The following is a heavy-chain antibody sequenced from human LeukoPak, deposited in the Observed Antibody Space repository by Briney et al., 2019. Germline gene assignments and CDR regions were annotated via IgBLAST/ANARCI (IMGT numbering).Heavy chain of an antibody. CDR1: GGTFSSYA. Sequence: SVKVSCKASGGTFSSYAISWVRQAPGQGLEWMGGIIPIFGTANYAQKFQGRVTITADESTSTAYMELSSLRSEDTAVYYCADSRYYYDSSGYHNWFDPWGQGTLVTVSS. CDR2: IIPIFGTA. V-gene: IGHV1-69*13. J-gene: IGHJ5*02. D-gene: IGHD3-22*01. CDR3: ADSRYYYDSSGYHNWFDP.